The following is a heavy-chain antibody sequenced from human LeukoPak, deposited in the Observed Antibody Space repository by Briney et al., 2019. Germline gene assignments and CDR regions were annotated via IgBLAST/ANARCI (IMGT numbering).Heavy chain of an antibody. Sequence: GGSLRLSGVGSGFSFSSFAMSWVRQAPGKGLEWVSTVSGGGAYTYYADSVKGRFTVSRDDSKRMHFLQMNSLRPEDTALYFCAKRITVSAGYYLDSWGQGTLVTVSS. CDR3: AKRITVSAGYYLDS. V-gene: IGHV3-23*01. CDR2: VSGGGAYT. J-gene: IGHJ4*02. CDR1: GFSFSSFA. D-gene: IGHD2-8*01.